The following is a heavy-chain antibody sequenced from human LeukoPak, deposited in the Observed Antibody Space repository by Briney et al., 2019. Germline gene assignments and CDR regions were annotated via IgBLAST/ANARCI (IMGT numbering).Heavy chain of an antibody. CDR1: GGSIRSYY. CDR3: ARRRWQWPDAHFDY. Sequence: SETLSLTCTVSGGSIRSYYWSWIRQPPGKGLEWIGYISYSGTTNYNPSLKSRVTISVDTSKNQFSLKVSSVTAADTAVYYCARRRWQWPDAHFDYWGQGTLVTVSS. V-gene: IGHV4-59*08. D-gene: IGHD6-19*01. J-gene: IGHJ4*02. CDR2: ISYSGTT.